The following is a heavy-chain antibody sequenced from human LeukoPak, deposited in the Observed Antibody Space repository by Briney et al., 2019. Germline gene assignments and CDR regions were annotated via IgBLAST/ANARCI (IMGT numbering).Heavy chain of an antibody. CDR1: GFTVSSNY. V-gene: IGHV4-59*02. D-gene: IGHD1-26*01. J-gene: IGHJ3*02. CDR3: AGVPRGTVYAFDI. Sequence: GSLRLSCAASGFTVSSNYMSWIRQPPGKGLEWIGYIYYSGNTYYNPSLKSRVTISPDTSKNQFSLKLNSVTAADTAVYYCAGVPRGTVYAFDIWGQGTMVTVSS. CDR2: IYYSGNT.